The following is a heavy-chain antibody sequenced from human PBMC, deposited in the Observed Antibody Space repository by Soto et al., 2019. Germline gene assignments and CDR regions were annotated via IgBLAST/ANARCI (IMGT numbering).Heavy chain of an antibody. V-gene: IGHV5-10-1*01. CDR1: GYSFTSYW. D-gene: IGHD2-2*02. J-gene: IGHJ6*02. Sequence: PGESLKISCKGSGYSFTSYWIGWVRQMPGKGLEWMGIIDPSDSYTNYSPSFQGHVTISADKSISTAYLQWSSLKASDTAMYYCARRVVVVPAAIGGAGYYYYYGMDVWGQGTTVTVSS. CDR2: IDPSDSYT. CDR3: ARRVVVVPAAIGGAGYYYYYGMDV.